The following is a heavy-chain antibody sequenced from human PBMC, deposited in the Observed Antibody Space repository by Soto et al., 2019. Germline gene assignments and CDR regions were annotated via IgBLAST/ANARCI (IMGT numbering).Heavy chain of an antibody. CDR2: IIPIFGTA. J-gene: IGHJ4*02. CDR3: ARDRTGSSRRYYFDY. Sequence: QVQLVQSGAEVKKPGSSVKVSCKASGGTFSSYAISWVRQDPGQGLEWMGGIIPIFGTANYAQKFQGRVTITADESTSTAYMELSSLRSEDTAVYYCARDRTGSSRRYYFDYWGQGTLVTVSS. D-gene: IGHD1-1*01. CDR1: GGTFSSYA. V-gene: IGHV1-69*01.